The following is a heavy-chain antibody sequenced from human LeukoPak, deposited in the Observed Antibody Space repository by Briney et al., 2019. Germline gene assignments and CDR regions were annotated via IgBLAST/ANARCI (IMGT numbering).Heavy chain of an antibody. V-gene: IGHV1-2*02. D-gene: IGHD3-10*01. Sequence: ASVKVSCKASGYTFTGYHMHWVRQAPGQGLEWMGWINPDSGGTDYAQKFQGRVTMTRDTSISTAYMELSRLRSDDTAMYYCARTFYYGSGSARYMDVWGKGTTVTVSS. CDR3: ARTFYYGSGSARYMDV. CDR2: INPDSGGT. CDR1: GYTFTGYH. J-gene: IGHJ6*03.